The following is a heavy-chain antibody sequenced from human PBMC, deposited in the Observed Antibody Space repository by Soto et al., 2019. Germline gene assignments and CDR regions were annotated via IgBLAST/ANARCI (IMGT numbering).Heavy chain of an antibody. J-gene: IGHJ6*02. Sequence: GASVNVSCKSSGYTFTSYDINWVRQATGQGLEWMGWMNPNSGNTGYAQKFQGRVTMTRNTSISTAYMELSSLRSEDTAVYYCARGVLGYCSSTSCYYYYGMDVWGQGTTVTVSS. CDR2: MNPNSGNT. CDR1: GYTFTSYD. V-gene: IGHV1-8*01. D-gene: IGHD2-2*01. CDR3: ARGVLGYCSSTSCYYYYGMDV.